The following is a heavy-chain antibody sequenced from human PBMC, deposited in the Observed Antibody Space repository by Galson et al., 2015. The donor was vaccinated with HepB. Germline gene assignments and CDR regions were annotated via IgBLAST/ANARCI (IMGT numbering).Heavy chain of an antibody. V-gene: IGHV5-51*01. J-gene: IGHJ3*02. CDR1: GYSFSSYW. CDR3: ARRKPYYESNQVGAFDI. Sequence: QSGAEVKKPGQSLKISCKGSGYSFSSYWIAWVRQMPGKGLEWMGLIYPGDSDTRYSPSFQGQVTISADKSISTAYLQWSSLKASDTAMYYCARRKPYYESNQVGAFDIWGQGTMVTVSS. CDR2: IYPGDSDT. D-gene: IGHD3-22*01.